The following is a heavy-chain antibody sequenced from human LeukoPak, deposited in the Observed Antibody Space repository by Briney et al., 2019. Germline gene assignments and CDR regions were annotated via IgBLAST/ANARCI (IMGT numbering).Heavy chain of an antibody. J-gene: IGHJ4*02. CDR1: GYTFTGYY. CDR3: ARVRFWVVVPAAIDY. CDR2: INPNSGGT. D-gene: IGHD2-2*02. V-gene: IGHV1-2*02. Sequence: ASVKVSCKASGYTFTGYYMHWLRQAPGQGLEWMGWINPNSGGTNYAQKFQGRVTMTRDTSISTAYMELSRLRSDDTAVYYCARVRFWVVVPAAIDYWGQGTLVTVSS.